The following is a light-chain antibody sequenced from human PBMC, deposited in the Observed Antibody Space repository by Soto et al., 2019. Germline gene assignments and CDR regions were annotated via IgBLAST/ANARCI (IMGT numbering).Light chain of an antibody. CDR1: SSDVGSYNL. CDR3: CSYVGSSTFVV. CDR2: EGS. Sequence: QSVLTQPASVSGSPGQSITISCTGTSSDVGSYNLVSWYQQYPGKAPKLMIYEGSKRPSGVSNRFSGSKSGNTASLKISGLQAEDEADYHCCSYVGSSTFVVFGGGTKLTVL. J-gene: IGLJ2*01. V-gene: IGLV2-23*03.